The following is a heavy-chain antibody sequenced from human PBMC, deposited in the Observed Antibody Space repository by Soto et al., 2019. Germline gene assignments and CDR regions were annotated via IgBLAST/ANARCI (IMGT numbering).Heavy chain of an antibody. CDR2: IKSKTDGGTT. CDR1: GFTFSNAW. V-gene: IGHV3-15*07. Sequence: GGSLRLSCAASGFTFSNAWMNWVRQAPGKGLEWVGRIKSKTDGGTTDYAAPVKGRFTISRDDSKNTLYLQMNSLKTEDTAVYYCTTNSRAWKGWPIPEYFQHWGQGTLVTVSS. CDR3: TTNSRAWKGWPIPEYFQH. J-gene: IGHJ1*01. D-gene: IGHD6-13*01.